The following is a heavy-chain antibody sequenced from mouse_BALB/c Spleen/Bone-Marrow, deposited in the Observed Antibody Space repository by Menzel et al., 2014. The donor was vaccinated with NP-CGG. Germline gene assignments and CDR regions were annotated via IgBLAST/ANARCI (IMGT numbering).Heavy chain of an antibody. CDR2: ISSGSSTI. CDR1: RFTFSSFG. D-gene: IGHD4-1*01. J-gene: IGHJ2*01. V-gene: IGHV5-17*02. Sequence: GSRMLSCACSRFTFSSFGMHWVRQAPEKGLEWVAYISSGSSTIYYADTVKGRFTISRDNPKNTLFLQMTSLRSEDTAMYYCARSNWIYYF. CDR3: ARSNWIYYF.